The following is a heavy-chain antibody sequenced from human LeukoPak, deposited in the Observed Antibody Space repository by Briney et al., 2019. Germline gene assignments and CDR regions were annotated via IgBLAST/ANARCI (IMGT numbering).Heavy chain of an antibody. CDR1: GGTFSSYA. V-gene: IGHV1-69*13. Sequence: ASVKVSCKASGGTFSSYAISWVRQAPGQGLEWMGGIIPIFGTANYAQKFQGRVTITADESTSTAYMELSSLRSEDTAVYYCARGTMTTVTSYYFDYWGQGTLVTVSS. D-gene: IGHD4-17*01. CDR2: IIPIFGTA. CDR3: ARGTMTTVTSYYFDY. J-gene: IGHJ4*02.